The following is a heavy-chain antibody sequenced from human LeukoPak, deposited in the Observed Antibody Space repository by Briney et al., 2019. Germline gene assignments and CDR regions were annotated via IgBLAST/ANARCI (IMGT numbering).Heavy chain of an antibody. Sequence: ASVKVSCKASGYTFTGYYMHWVRQAPGQGLEWMGGIIPIFGTANYAQKFQGRVTITADKSTSTAYMELSRLRSDDTAVYYCARANKRITIFGVVKQTVYYYYYYMDVWGKGTTVTVSS. D-gene: IGHD3-3*01. CDR1: GYTFTGYY. J-gene: IGHJ6*03. V-gene: IGHV1-69*06. CDR2: IIPIFGTA. CDR3: ARANKRITIFGVVKQTVYYYYYYMDV.